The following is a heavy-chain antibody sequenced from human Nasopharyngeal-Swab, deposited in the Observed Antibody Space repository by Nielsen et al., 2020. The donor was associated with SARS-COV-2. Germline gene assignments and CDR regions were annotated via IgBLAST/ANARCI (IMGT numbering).Heavy chain of an antibody. CDR3: ASPSGYSSSWYRADWFDP. CDR2: IYYSGST. J-gene: IGHJ5*02. Sequence: WIRQPPGKGLEWIGSIYYSGSTYYNPFLKSRVTISVDTSKNQFSLKLSSVTAADTAVYYCASPSGYSSSWYRADWFDPWGQGTLVTVSS. V-gene: IGHV4-39*01. D-gene: IGHD6-13*01.